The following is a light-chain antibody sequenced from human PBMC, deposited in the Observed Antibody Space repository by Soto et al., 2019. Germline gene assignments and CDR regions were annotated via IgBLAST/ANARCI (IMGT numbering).Light chain of an antibody. CDR1: RSNIGSKT. V-gene: IGLV1-44*01. Sequence: QPVLTQPPSASGTPGQRVTISCSESRSNIGSKTVYWYQHLPGTAPKLLIYSNNQRPSGVPDRFSGSKSGNTASLTISGLQAEDEADYFCSSYSISTAYLFGTGTKLTVL. CDR2: SNN. CDR3: SSYSISTAYL. J-gene: IGLJ1*01.